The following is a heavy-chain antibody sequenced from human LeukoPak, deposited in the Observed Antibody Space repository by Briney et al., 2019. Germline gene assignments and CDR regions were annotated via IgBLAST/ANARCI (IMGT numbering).Heavy chain of an antibody. CDR2: IYYSGST. V-gene: IGHV4-59*08. D-gene: IGHD3-16*01. CDR3: ARTYMGFDY. J-gene: IGHJ4*02. Sequence: SETLSLTCTVSGGSISRYYWSWIRQPPGKGLEWIGYIYYSGSTNYNPSLKSRVTISVDTSKNQFSLKLSSVTAADTAVYYCARTYMGFDYWGQGTLVTVSS. CDR1: GGSISRYY.